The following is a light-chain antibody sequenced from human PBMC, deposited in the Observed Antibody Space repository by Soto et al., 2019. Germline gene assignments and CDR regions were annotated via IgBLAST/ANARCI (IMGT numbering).Light chain of an antibody. CDR3: QQYGDWPLT. CDR1: QSVGNN. CDR2: ATS. V-gene: IGKV3-15*01. J-gene: IGKJ4*01. Sequence: EIVLTQSPATLSVSPGERATLSCRASQSVGNNFAWYQQKPGQAPRLLIFATSTRVTGVPARFSGSGSGTEFTLTISSLQSEDFAVYYCQQYGDWPLTFGGGAKVEIE.